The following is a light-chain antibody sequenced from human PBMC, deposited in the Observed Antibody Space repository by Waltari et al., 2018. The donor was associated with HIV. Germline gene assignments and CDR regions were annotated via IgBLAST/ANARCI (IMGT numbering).Light chain of an antibody. CDR2: EAT. Sequence: QSALTQPPSASGPPGHSVTIYCNGTRSDIGRYDFVSCYQLHPDRAPKLILYEATKRPSGVPDRFSGSKSCNTASLTVAGLQTDDEADYYCSSYASNNTFVVFGGGTKLTVL. J-gene: IGLJ2*01. V-gene: IGLV2-8*01. CDR3: SSYASNNTFVV. CDR1: RSDIGRYDF.